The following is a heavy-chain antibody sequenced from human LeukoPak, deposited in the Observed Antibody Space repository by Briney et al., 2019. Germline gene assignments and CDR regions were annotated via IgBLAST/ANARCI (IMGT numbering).Heavy chain of an antibody. CDR2: IYAGGTT. CDR3: ASGEWPQDY. CDR1: GFTVSGNY. J-gene: IGHJ4*02. Sequence: GGSLSLSCAASGFTVSGNYMTWVRQAPGRGLEWVSLIYAGGTTYYPDSVKGRFTISRDNSKNTLYLQMNSLRAEDTAVYYCASGEWPQDYWGQGTLVTVSS. D-gene: IGHD3-10*01. V-gene: IGHV3-53*01.